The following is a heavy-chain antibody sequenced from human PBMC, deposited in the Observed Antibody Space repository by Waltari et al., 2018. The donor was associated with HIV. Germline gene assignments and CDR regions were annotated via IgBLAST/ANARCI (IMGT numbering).Heavy chain of an antibody. CDR1: GYTFSDYY. Sequence: QVQLVQSGPEVKQPVASVKVSCKASGYTFSDYYLHWVRQAPGQGLEWMGRIYPISDGTNFAQKFHGRVTMTWDTSISTAYWEVSSLRSDDTAVYYCARDGHKYDQDFWGQGTLVTVSS. D-gene: IGHD3-3*01. V-gene: IGHV1-2*06. CDR2: IYPISDGT. CDR3: ARDGHKYDQDF. J-gene: IGHJ4*02.